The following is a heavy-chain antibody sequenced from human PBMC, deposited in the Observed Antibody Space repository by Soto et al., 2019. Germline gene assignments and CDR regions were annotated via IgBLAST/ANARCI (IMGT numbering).Heavy chain of an antibody. V-gene: IGHV4-59*08. CDR2: IYYSGST. Sequence: SETLSLTCTVSGGSISSYYWSWIRQPPGKGLEWIGYIYYSGSTNYNPSLKSRVTISVDTSKNQFSLKLSSVTAADTAVYYCARHEARNWEFAYWGQGTLVTVSS. CDR3: ARHEARNWEFAY. CDR1: GGSISSYY. J-gene: IGHJ4*02. D-gene: IGHD1-26*01.